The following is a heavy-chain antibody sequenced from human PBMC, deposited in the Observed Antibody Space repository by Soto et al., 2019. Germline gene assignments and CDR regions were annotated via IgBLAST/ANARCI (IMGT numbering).Heavy chain of an antibody. CDR2: VTSDGSST. CDR1: GYVFSSYW. CDR3: ARGVQGSRSFDL. J-gene: IGHJ2*01. V-gene: IGHV3-74*01. Sequence: EVKLVESGGGVVQPGGSLRLSCAASGYVFSSYWMHWVPQAPGKGLVWVSRVTSDGSSTIYADSVNGRLTISRDNAKNTLYPPMNRLRVQDTAVYYCARGVQGSRSFDLWGRGTLVTVSS.